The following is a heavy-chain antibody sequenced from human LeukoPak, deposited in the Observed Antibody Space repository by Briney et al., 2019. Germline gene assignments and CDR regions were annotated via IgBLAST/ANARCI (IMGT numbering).Heavy chain of an antibody. CDR3: ATGDHSFDN. V-gene: IGHV4-4*07. CDR1: AASLTISC. D-gene: IGHD7-27*01. J-gene: IGHJ4*02. CDR2: YASGTT. Sequence: SETLSLTCSVSAASLTISCWNWIRQPAGKGLEWIVRYASGTTTHSPPLKSQFTMSIDTSKNQVSLKLTSVTAADTAVYYCATGDHSFDNWGQGTLVTVTP.